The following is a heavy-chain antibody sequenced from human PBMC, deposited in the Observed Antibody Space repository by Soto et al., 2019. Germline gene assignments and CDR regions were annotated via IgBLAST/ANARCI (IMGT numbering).Heavy chain of an antibody. CDR2: FDPEDGET. CDR1: GYTLTELS. D-gene: IGHD6-19*01. CDR3: ATVGFYDSGWYRVEAY. J-gene: IGHJ4*02. V-gene: IGHV1-24*01. Sequence: ASVKVSCKVSGYTLTELSMHWVRQAPGKGLEWMGGFDPEDGETIYAQKFQGRVTMTEDTSTDTAYMELSSLRSEDTAVYYCATVGFYDSGWYRVEAYWAQGSLDTVSS.